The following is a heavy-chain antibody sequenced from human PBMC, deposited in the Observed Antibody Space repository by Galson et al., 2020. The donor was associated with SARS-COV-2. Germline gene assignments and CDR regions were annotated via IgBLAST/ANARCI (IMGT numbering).Heavy chain of an antibody. CDR2: INPNSGGT. CDR1: GYTFTGYY. CDR3: ARDNISGVVVVAATYPDY. V-gene: IGHV1-2*02. D-gene: IGHD2-15*01. J-gene: IGHJ4*02. Sequence: ASVKVSCKASGYTFTGYYMHWVRQAPGQGLEWMGWINPNSGGTNYAQKFQGRVTMTRDTSISTAYMELSRLRSDDTAVYYCARDNISGVVVVAATYPDYWGQGTLVTVSS.